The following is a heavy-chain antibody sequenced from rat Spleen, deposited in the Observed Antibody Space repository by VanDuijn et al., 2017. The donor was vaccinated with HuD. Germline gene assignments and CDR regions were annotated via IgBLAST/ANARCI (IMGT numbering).Heavy chain of an antibody. CDR2: IIYDGSST. J-gene: IGHJ2*01. Sequence: EVQLVESGGGLVQPGRSLKLSCAASGFTFSDYAMAWVRQAPKKGLEWVATIIYDGSSTYYRDSVKGRFTISRDNAKSTLNLQMDSLRSEDTAIYFCTRQRGDGSYHGGLDYWGQGVMVTVSS. CDR1: GFTFSDYA. V-gene: IGHV5-17*01. CDR3: TRQRGDGSYHGGLDY. D-gene: IGHD1-12*01.